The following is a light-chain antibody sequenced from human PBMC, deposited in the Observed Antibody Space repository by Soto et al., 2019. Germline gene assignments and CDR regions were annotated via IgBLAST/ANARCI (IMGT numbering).Light chain of an antibody. V-gene: IGKV3-15*01. J-gene: IGKJ1*01. CDR3: HQYENWPKT. CDR1: QSVNSN. Sequence: EIVLTQSPGTLSLSPGERATLSCGASQSVNSNYLAWYQQRPGQAPRLLMFGASTRAPGIPARFSGSGSGTEFTLTISSLQSEDFAVYFCHQYENWPKTFGQGTKVDIK. CDR2: GAS.